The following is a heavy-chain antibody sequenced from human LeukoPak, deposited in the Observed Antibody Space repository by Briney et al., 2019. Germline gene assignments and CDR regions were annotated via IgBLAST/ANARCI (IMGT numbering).Heavy chain of an antibody. CDR2: ISSGGSTI. CDR3: ARYSIVNGALDI. D-gene: IGHD2/OR15-2a*01. CDR1: GFTFSSYA. J-gene: IGHJ3*02. V-gene: IGHV3-48*03. Sequence: GGSLRLSCAASGFTFSSYAMNWVREAPGKGLVWVSYISSGGSTIYYADSVKGRFTISRDNARNSLYLQMNSLRAEDTAFYYCARYSIVNGALDIWGQGTMVTVPS.